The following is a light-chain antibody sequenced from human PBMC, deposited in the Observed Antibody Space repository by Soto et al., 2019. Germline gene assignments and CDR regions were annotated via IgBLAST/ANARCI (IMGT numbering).Light chain of an antibody. J-gene: IGLJ2*01. CDR3: SSYAGSNNFV. CDR1: SSDIGGYNY. CDR2: EIY. V-gene: IGLV2-8*01. Sequence: QSVLTQPPSASGSPGHSVTISCTGTSSDIGGYNYVSWYQQHPGKAPKLMIFEIYKRSSGVPDRFSGSKSGNTASLTVSGLQAEDEADYYCSSYAGSNNFVFGGGTKLTVL.